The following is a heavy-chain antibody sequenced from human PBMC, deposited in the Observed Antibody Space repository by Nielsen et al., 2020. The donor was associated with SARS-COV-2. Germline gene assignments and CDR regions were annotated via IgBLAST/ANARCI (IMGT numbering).Heavy chain of an antibody. D-gene: IGHD6-13*01. CDR2: IKQDGSEK. Sequence: GGSLRLSCAASGFPFSSYWMSWVRQGPGMGLEWVANIKQDGSEKYYVDSVKGRFTISRDNVKNSLYLQMNSLRAEDTAVNYGASLGGSSWYFYYWGQGTLVTVSS. V-gene: IGHV3-7*03. CDR3: ASLGGSSWYFYY. J-gene: IGHJ4*02. CDR1: GFPFSSYW.